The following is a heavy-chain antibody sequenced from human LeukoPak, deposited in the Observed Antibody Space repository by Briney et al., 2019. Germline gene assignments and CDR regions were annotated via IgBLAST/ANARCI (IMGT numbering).Heavy chain of an antibody. CDR3: ATADGSYYDILTGSLGAEYFQH. Sequence: SETLSLTCTVSGGSISSYYWSWIRQPAGKGLEWIGRIYTSGSTNYNPSLKSRVTMSVDTSKNHFSLKLSSVTAADTAVYYCATADGSYYDILTGSLGAEYFQHWGQGTLVTVSS. D-gene: IGHD3-9*01. CDR2: IYTSGST. CDR1: GGSISSYY. J-gene: IGHJ1*01. V-gene: IGHV4-4*07.